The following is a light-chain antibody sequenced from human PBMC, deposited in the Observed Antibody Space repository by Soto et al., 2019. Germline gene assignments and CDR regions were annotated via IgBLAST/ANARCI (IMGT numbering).Light chain of an antibody. CDR3: QQYSSSRT. CDR2: GAS. Sequence: EIVLTQSPGTLSLSPGERATLSCRASQSVSSSYLAWYQQKPGQAPRLLIYGASSRATGIPDRFSGSGSGTDFTLTISRLAPEDFAVYYCQQYSSSRTFGQGTKVEIK. V-gene: IGKV3-20*01. J-gene: IGKJ1*01. CDR1: QSVSSSY.